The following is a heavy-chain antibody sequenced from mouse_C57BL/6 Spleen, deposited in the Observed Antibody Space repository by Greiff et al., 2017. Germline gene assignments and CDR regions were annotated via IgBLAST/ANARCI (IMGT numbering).Heavy chain of an antibody. D-gene: IGHD2-2*01. CDR1: GYTFTSYT. Sequence: QVQLQQSGAELARPGASVKMSCKASGYTFTSYTMHWVKQRPGQGLEWIGYINPSSGYTKYNQKFKDKATLTADKSSSTAYMQLSSLTSEDSAVYYCAREGGGYDYYYAMDYWGQGTSVTVSS. CDR2: INPSSGYT. J-gene: IGHJ4*01. CDR3: AREGGGYDYYYAMDY. V-gene: IGHV1-4*01.